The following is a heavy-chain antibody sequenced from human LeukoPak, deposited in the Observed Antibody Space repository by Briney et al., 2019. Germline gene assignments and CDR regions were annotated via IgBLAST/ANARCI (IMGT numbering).Heavy chain of an antibody. Sequence: GSLRLSCVASGFTFNSYAITWVRQAPGKGLEWVSVISGSADRIYYADSVKGRFTISRDNSKNTLYLQMNSLRAEDTAVYYCAKKRGRYSSSWYGDLFDYWGQGTLVTVSS. D-gene: IGHD6-13*01. V-gene: IGHV3-23*01. J-gene: IGHJ4*02. CDR3: AKKRGRYSSSWYGDLFDY. CDR2: ISGSADRI. CDR1: GFTFNSYA.